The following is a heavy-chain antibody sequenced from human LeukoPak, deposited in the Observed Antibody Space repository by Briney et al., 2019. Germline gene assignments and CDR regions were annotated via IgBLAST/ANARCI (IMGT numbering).Heavy chain of an antibody. D-gene: IGHD3-22*01. Sequence: GASVKVSCKASGGTFSSYAISWVRQAPGQGLEWMGGIIPIFGTANYAQKFQGRVTITADESTSTAYMELSSLRSEDTAVYYCARDYYDSSGSYWYFDLWGRGTLVTVSS. CDR3: ARDYYDSSGSYWYFDL. CDR2: IIPIFGTA. J-gene: IGHJ2*01. V-gene: IGHV1-69*13. CDR1: GGTFSSYA.